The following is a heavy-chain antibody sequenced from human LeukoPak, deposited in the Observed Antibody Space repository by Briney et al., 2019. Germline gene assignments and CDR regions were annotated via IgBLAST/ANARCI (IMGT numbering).Heavy chain of an antibody. D-gene: IGHD3-16*01. CDR3: AKDSGGVTDY. CDR2: ISYDGSNK. V-gene: IGHV3-30*18. Sequence: PGGSLRLSCAASGFTFSSYGMHWVRQAPGKGLEWVAVISYDGSNKYYADSVKGRFTISRDNSKNTLYLQMNSLRAEDTAVYYCAKDSGGVTDYWGQGTLVTVSS. CDR1: GFTFSSYG. J-gene: IGHJ4*02.